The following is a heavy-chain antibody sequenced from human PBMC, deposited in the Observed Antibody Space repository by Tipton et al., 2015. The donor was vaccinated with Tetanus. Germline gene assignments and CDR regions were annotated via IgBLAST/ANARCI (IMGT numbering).Heavy chain of an antibody. D-gene: IGHD1-26*01. V-gene: IGHV4-31*03. CDR3: ARDQARGARGWNYFDF. Sequence: TLSPTCTVSGGSISRGGYYWSWIRQHPGKGLEWIGDIYYSGSTYYNPSLKSRVTISVDTSKNQFSLKLNSVTAADTAVYYCARDQARGARGWNYFDFWGQGTLVTVSS. CDR2: IYYSGST. CDR1: GGSISRGGYY. J-gene: IGHJ4*02.